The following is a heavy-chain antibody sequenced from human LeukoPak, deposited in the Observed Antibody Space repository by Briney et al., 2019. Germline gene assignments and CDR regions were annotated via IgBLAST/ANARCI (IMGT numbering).Heavy chain of an antibody. V-gene: IGHV3-30-3*01. CDR2: ISYDGSNK. D-gene: IGHD6-19*01. CDR3: ARYSSGWDAFDI. CDR1: GFTFSSYA. Sequence: PGGSLRLSCVASGFTFSSYAMHWVRRAPGKGLEWVAVISYDGSNKYYADSVKGRFTISRDNSKNTLYLQMNSLRAEDTAVYYCARYSSGWDAFDIWGQGTMVTVSS. J-gene: IGHJ3*02.